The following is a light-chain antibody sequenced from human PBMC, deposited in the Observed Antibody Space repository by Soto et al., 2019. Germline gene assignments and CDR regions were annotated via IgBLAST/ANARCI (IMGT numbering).Light chain of an antibody. CDR1: QSVSSY. CDR2: DAS. V-gene: IGKV3-11*01. J-gene: IGKJ2*01. CDR3: QQRSNWYT. Sequence: EIVLTQSPATLSLSPGERATLSCRASQSVSSYLAWYQQKPGQAPRLLIYDASNRATGIPARFSGSGSGTDFTLTISNLEPEDFAVYYYQQRSNWYTFGQGTKLEIK.